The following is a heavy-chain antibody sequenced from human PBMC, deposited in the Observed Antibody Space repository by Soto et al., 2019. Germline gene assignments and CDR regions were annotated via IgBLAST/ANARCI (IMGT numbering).Heavy chain of an antibody. CDR2: IIPIFGTA. D-gene: IGHD6-19*01. Sequence: QVQLVQSGAEVKKPGSSVKVSCKASGGTFSSYAISWVRQAPGQGLEWMGGIIPIFGTASYAQKFQGRVTITADESTSTAYMELSSLRSEDTAVYYCTRGKDSGIAVAGPNFDYWGQGTLVTVSS. CDR1: GGTFSSYA. J-gene: IGHJ4*02. CDR3: TRGKDSGIAVAGPNFDY. V-gene: IGHV1-69*01.